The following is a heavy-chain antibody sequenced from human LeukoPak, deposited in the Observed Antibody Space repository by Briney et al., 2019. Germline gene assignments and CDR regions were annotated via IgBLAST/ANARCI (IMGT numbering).Heavy chain of an antibody. V-gene: IGHV4-39*01. CDR2: IYYTGTT. Sequence: AETLTLPCTVSGGFISSSSYYWGWIRQPPGKGLEWIGSIYYTGTTDYNPTLKSRVSIAVDTTKMQFLMKVSTVADADTAVYDCARIDFDRMYYWGQGILVTVSS. J-gene: IGHJ4*02. CDR1: GGFISSSSYY. CDR3: ARIDFDRMYY. D-gene: IGHD3-9*01.